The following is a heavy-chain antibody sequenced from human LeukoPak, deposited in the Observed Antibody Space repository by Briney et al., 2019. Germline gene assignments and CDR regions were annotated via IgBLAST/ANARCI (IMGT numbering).Heavy chain of an antibody. CDR1: GASINRGTHY. CDR2: VYATGNT. V-gene: IGHV4-61*02. D-gene: IGHD3-22*01. Sequence: SETLSLTCAVSGASINRGTHYWSWVRQAAGKGLEWLGRVYATGNTNYNPSLWSRLSISIDTSRNQFSLRLSSVTAADTAIYYCARDRSYYSDTGADYWGRGIMVIVSS. CDR3: ARDRSYYSDTGADY. J-gene: IGHJ4*02.